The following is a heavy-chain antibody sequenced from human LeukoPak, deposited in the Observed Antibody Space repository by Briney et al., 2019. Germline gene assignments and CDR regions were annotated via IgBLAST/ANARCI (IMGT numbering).Heavy chain of an antibody. V-gene: IGHV4-61*02. J-gene: IGHJ6*03. CDR2: IYTSGST. Sequence: PSQTLSLTCTVSGGSFSSGSYYWSWIRQPAGKGLEWIGRIYTSGSTNYNPSLKSRVTVSVDTSKNQFSLKLSSVTAADTAVYYCARTTTNYYYMDVWGKGTTVTVSS. CDR3: ARTTTNYYYMDV. CDR1: GGSFSSGSYY. D-gene: IGHD4-11*01.